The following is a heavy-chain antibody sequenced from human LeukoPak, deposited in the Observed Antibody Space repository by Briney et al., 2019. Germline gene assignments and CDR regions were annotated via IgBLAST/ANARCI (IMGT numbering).Heavy chain of an antibody. D-gene: IGHD6-13*01. Sequence: GGSLRLSCATSGFSFSSYAMSWVRQAPGKWLEWVSAMSSSDDGRYYAASVRGRFTISRDTSRSTLYLQMNSLRAEDTAVYFCARVHHSSSWGTDDCWGQGTLVTVSS. CDR2: MSSSDDGR. V-gene: IGHV3-23*01. CDR3: ARVHHSSSWGTDDC. J-gene: IGHJ4*02. CDR1: GFSFSSYA.